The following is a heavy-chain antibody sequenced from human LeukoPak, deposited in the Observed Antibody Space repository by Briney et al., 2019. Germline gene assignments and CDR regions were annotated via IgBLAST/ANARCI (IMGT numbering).Heavy chain of an antibody. CDR1: GFTVSSNY. J-gene: IGHJ4*02. V-gene: IGHV3-66*01. D-gene: IGHD1-20*01. CDR2: IYSGGST. Sequence: GGSLRLSCAASGFTVSSNYMSWVRQAPGKGLEWVSVIYSGGSTYYADSVKGRFTISRDNSKNTLYLQMNSLRAEDTAVYYCARDGNNWNYFDYWGQGTLVTVSS. CDR3: ARDGNNWNYFDY.